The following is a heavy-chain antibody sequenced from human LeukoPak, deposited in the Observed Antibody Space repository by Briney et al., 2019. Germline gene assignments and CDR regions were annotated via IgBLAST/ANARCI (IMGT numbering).Heavy chain of an antibody. Sequence: ASVKVSCKASGYTFTNYAMNWVRQAPGQWLEWMGWVNTNTGKPMYAQGFAGRFVFSLDTSLSTAYLQISSLKTEDTAVYYCARVRSLVVGPFDIWGQGTMVTVSS. CDR2: VNTNTGKP. J-gene: IGHJ3*02. V-gene: IGHV7-4-1*02. CDR3: ARVRSLVVGPFDI. CDR1: GYTFTNYA. D-gene: IGHD2-15*01.